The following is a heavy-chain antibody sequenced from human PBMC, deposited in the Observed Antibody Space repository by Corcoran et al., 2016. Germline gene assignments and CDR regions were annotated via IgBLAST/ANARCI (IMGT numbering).Heavy chain of an antibody. CDR3: ARDGPWIRGVTYYGMDV. CDR2: IWYDGSNK. CDR1: GFTFSSYG. Sequence: QVQLVESGGGVVQPGRSLRLSCAASGFTFSSYGMHWVRQAPGKGLERVAVIWYDGSNKYYPDSVKGRFTISRDNSKNTLYLQMNSLRAEDTAVYSCARDGPWIRGVTYYGMDVWGQGTTVTVSS. D-gene: IGHD3-10*01. J-gene: IGHJ6*02. V-gene: IGHV3-33*01.